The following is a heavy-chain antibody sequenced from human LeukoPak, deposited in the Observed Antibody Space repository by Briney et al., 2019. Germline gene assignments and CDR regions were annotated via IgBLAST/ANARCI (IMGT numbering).Heavy chain of an antibody. J-gene: IGHJ4*02. CDR3: SKVISSTSCYASYCYVY. Sequence: GGSLRLSCAASGFSFSSYAMSWVRQAPRRGGEWVSASIGSGGSTYYADSVKGRFTISRDNSKNTLYLQMNSLRARVTAVSYFSKVISSTSCYASYCYVYWGQGTLVTVSS. V-gene: IGHV3-23*01. CDR2: SIGSGGST. CDR1: GFSFSSYA. D-gene: IGHD2-2*01.